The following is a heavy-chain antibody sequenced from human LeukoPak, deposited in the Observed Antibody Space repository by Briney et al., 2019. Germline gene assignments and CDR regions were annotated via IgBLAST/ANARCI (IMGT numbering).Heavy chain of an antibody. Sequence: PGGSLRLSCAASGFTFSSYAMSWVRQAPGKGLEWVSAISGSGGSTYYADSVKGRFTISRDNSKNTLYLQMNSPRAEDTAVYYCAKMAMIVVVITAGDYWGQGTLVTVSS. D-gene: IGHD3-22*01. CDR2: ISGSGGST. CDR1: GFTFSSYA. V-gene: IGHV3-23*01. J-gene: IGHJ4*02. CDR3: AKMAMIVVVITAGDY.